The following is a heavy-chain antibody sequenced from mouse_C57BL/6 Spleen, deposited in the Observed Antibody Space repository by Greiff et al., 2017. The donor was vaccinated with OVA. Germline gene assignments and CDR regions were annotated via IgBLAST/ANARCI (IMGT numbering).Heavy chain of an antibody. D-gene: IGHD2-4*01. Sequence: VKLQQPGTELVKPGASVKLSCKASGYTFTSYWMHWVKQRPGQGLEWIGNINPSNGGTNYNEKFKSKATLTVDKSSSTAYMQLSSLTSEDSAVYYCAKGVEDYEGMDYWGQGTSVTVSS. J-gene: IGHJ4*01. V-gene: IGHV1-53*01. CDR2: INPSNGGT. CDR1: GYTFTSYW. CDR3: AKGVEDYEGMDY.